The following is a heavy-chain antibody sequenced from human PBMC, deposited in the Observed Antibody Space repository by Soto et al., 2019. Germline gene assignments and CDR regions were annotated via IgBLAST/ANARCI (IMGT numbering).Heavy chain of an antibody. J-gene: IGHJ5*02. CDR2: IYYSGST. CDR1: GGSISSSSYY. V-gene: IGHV4-39*01. CDR3: ARHKHYDSSGYYINWFDP. D-gene: IGHD3-22*01. Sequence: PSETLSLTCTVSGGSISSSSYYWGWIRQPPGKGLEWIGSIYYSGSTYYNPSLKSRVTISVDTSKNQFSLKLSSVTAADTAVYYCARHKHYDSSGYYINWFDPWGQGTLVTVPS.